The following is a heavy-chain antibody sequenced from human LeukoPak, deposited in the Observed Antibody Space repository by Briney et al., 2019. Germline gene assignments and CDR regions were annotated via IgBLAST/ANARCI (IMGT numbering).Heavy chain of an antibody. CDR3: ARSAGSGSYHDFDY. CDR1: GFTFSSYA. J-gene: IGHJ4*02. Sequence: GGSLRLPCAASGFTFSSYAMSWVRQAPGKGLEWVSAISGSGGSTYYADSVKGRFTISRDNSKNTLYLQMNSLRAEDTAVYYCARSAGSGSYHDFDYWGQGSLVTVSS. CDR2: ISGSGGST. D-gene: IGHD3-10*01. V-gene: IGHV3-23*01.